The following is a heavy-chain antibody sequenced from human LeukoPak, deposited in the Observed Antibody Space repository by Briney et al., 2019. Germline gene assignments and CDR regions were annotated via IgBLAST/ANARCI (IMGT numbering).Heavy chain of an antibody. D-gene: IGHD2-15*01. CDR3: AKGCSGGSCYSFDY. J-gene: IGHJ4*02. Sequence: GGSLRLSCAASGFTFSSYAMSWVRQAPGKGLEWVSAISGSGGSTYYADSVKGRVTISRDNSKNTLYLQMNSLRAEDTAVYYCAKGCSGGSCYSFDYWGQGTLVTVSS. CDR2: ISGSGGST. V-gene: IGHV3-23*01. CDR1: GFTFSSYA.